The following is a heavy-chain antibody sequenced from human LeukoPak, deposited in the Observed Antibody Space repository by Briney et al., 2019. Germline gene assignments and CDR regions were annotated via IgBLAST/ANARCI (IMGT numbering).Heavy chain of an antibody. Sequence: SETLSLTCAVSGGSISSGSYFWSWIRQPAGKGLEWIGRIYTSGTTNYNPSLKSRVTISMDTSKNQFSLNLSSVTAADTAVYYCTRDSQLEWFYSWGQGTLVTVSS. CDR1: GGSISSGSYF. J-gene: IGHJ5*01. D-gene: IGHD3-10*01. CDR2: IYTSGTT. V-gene: IGHV4-61*02. CDR3: TRDSQLEWFYS.